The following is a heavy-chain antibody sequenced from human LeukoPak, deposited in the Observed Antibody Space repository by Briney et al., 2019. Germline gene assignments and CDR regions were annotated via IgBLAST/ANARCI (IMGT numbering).Heavy chain of an antibody. D-gene: IGHD3-3*01. CDR2: IYSDNT. CDR3: ARGRFLEWLLFSDGFDY. Sequence: GGSLRLSCTVSGFTVSSNSMSWVRQAPGKGLEWVSFIYSDNTHYSDSVKGRFTISRDNSKNTLYLQMNSLRAEDTAVYYCARGRFLEWLLFSDGFDYWGQGTLVTVSS. V-gene: IGHV3-53*01. CDR1: GFTVSSNS. J-gene: IGHJ4*01.